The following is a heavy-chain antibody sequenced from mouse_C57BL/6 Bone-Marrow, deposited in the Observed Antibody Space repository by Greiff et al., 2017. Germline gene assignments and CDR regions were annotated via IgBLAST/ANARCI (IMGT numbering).Heavy chain of an antibody. CDR1: GYTFTSYW. V-gene: IGHV1-55*01. CDR2: IYPRSGNT. J-gene: IGHJ2*01. CDR3: AKSSYYFDY. Sequence: VKLQQPGAELVKPGASVKMSCKASGYTFTSYWITWVKQRPGQGLEWIGEIYPRSGNTYYNEKFKGKATLTADKSSSTAYMELRSLTSEDSAVYFCAKSSYYFDYWGQGTTLTVSS.